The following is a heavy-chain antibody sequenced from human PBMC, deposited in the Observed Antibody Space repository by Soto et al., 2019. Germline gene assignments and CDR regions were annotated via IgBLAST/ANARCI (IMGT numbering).Heavy chain of an antibody. CDR2: IYYSGST. CDR3: ARERGDYSNFGYYYYYMDV. CDR1: GGSISSGGYY. D-gene: IGHD4-4*01. J-gene: IGHJ6*03. V-gene: IGHV4-31*03. Sequence: SETLSLTCTVSGGSISSGGYYWSWIRQHPGKGLEWIGYIYYSGSTYYNPSLKSRVTISVDTSKNQFSLKLSSVTAADTAVYYCARERGDYSNFGYYYYYMDVWGKGTTVTVSS.